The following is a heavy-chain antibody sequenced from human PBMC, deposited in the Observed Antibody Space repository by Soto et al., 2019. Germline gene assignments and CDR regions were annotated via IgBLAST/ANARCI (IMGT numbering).Heavy chain of an antibody. CDR1: GFSLSTSGAA. D-gene: IGHD3-22*01. V-gene: IGHV2-5*02. J-gene: IGHJ5*02. CDR3: AHRATMTILGLIIDNGIWFDP. Sequence: QINLIESGPTLVKPTQTLTLTCTFSGFSLSTSGAAVGWVRQPPGRALEWLALIYWDGDKRYNASLGNRLTITKDTSMNQVVLTLTNVDTADTATYYCAHRATMTILGLIIDNGIWFDPWGQGTRVIVSS. CDR2: IYWDGDK.